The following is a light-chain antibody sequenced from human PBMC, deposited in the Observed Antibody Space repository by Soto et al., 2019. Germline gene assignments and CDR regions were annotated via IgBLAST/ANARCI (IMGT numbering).Light chain of an antibody. CDR1: QRVSSY. Sequence: IVLTQSPATLSLSPGERSTLSFRASQRVSSYLAWYQQKPGQAPRLLNYDASNIATGIPARFSGSGSGTDFTLTISRLDHEDFAVYYCQQRSNWPPWTFGQGTKVDI. CDR2: DAS. J-gene: IGKJ1*01. V-gene: IGKV3-11*01. CDR3: QQRSNWPPWT.